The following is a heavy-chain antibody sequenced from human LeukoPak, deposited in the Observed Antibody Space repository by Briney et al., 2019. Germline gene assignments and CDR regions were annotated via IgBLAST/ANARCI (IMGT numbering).Heavy chain of an antibody. CDR3: AKQLYDAYPRYFDY. V-gene: IGHV5-51*01. J-gene: IGHJ4*02. CDR2: IYPGGSDT. Sequence: GESLKISCKGSGFSFSNSWIAWVRQMPGKGLEWMGIIYPGGSDTGYSPSFQGQVTISADKSISTAYLHWSSLKASDTAIYYCAKQLYDAYPRYFDYWGPGTLVTVSS. D-gene: IGHD3-3*01. CDR1: GFSFSNSW.